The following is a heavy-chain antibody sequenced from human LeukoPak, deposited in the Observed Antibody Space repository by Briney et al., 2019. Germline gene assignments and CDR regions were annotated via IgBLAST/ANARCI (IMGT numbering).Heavy chain of an antibody. CDR1: GFTLSSYW. Sequence: GGSLRLSCAASGFTLSSYWMSWVRQAPGKGLEWVANIKQDGSEKYYVDSVKGRFTISRDNAKNSLYLQMNSLRAEDTAVYYCATAIFHYYMDAWGKGTTVTVSS. CDR2: IKQDGSEK. D-gene: IGHD3-3*01. J-gene: IGHJ6*03. CDR3: ATAIFHYYMDA. V-gene: IGHV3-7*01.